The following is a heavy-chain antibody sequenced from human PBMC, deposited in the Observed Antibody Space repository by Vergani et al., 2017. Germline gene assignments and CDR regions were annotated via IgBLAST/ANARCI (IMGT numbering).Heavy chain of an antibody. V-gene: IGHV1-69*01. CDR3: ARGTSQGTYYYDSSGYVY. J-gene: IGHJ4*02. D-gene: IGHD3-22*01. CDR2: VIPILDTP. CDR1: GGRFNRHA. Sequence: QVILEQSGPEVKKPGSSVTVSCKASGGRFNRHAISWVRQAPGQGLEWMGGVIPILDTPNCAQNFRGRVSITADESTSTAYMELSSLRSEDTAVYYCARGTSQGTYYYDSSGYVYWGQGTLVTVSS.